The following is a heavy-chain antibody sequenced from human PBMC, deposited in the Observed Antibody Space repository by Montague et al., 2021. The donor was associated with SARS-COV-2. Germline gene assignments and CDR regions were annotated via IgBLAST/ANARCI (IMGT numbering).Heavy chain of an antibody. J-gene: IGHJ4*02. CDR1: GFTFSSYS. CDR3: ARDLRWGYYDILTGYYRPLDY. Sequence: SLRLSCAASGFTFSSYSMNWVRQAPGKGLEWVSYISSSSSTIYYADSVKGRFTISRDNAKNSLYLQMNSLRAEDTAVYYCARDLRWGYYDILTGYYRPLDYWGQGTLITVSS. CDR2: ISSSSSTI. V-gene: IGHV3-48*04. D-gene: IGHD3-9*01.